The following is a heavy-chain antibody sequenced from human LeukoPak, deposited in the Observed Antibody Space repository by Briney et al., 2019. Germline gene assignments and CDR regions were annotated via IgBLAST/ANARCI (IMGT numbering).Heavy chain of an antibody. J-gene: IGHJ4*02. CDR2: INSDGSST. D-gene: IGHD6-13*01. Sequence: GGSLRLSCAASGFTFSSNWMHWVRQAPGKGLVWVSRINSDGSSTSYADSVKGRFTISRDNAKNSLYLQMNSLRAEDTAVYYCASMGCAAAGDKGGYFDYWGQGTLVTVPS. V-gene: IGHV3-74*01. CDR3: ASMGCAAAGDKGGYFDY. CDR1: GFTFSSNW.